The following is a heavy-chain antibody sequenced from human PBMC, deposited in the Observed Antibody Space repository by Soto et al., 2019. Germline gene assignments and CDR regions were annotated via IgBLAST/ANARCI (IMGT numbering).Heavy chain of an antibody. CDR3: ARAHLDSSSWYGYYYGMDV. CDR2: IIPIFVTA. J-gene: IGHJ6*02. Sequence: SVKVSCKASGGTFSSYAISWVRQAPGQGLEWMGGIIPIFVTANYAQKFQGRVTITADESTSTAYVELSSLRSEDTAVYYCARAHLDSSSWYGYYYGMDVWGQGTTVTVSS. V-gene: IGHV1-69*13. CDR1: GGTFSSYA. D-gene: IGHD6-13*01.